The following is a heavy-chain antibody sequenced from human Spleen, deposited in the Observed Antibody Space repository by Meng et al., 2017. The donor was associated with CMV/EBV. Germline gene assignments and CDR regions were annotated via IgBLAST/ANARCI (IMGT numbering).Heavy chain of an antibody. CDR3: ARRAPVAGTHYFVY. V-gene: IGHV3-30*02. CDR2: IRYDGSNK. Sequence: FTFNNCAIHWVRQAPGKGLEWVAFIRYDGSNKYYADSVKGRFTISRDNSKNTLYLQMNSLTPEDTAVYYCARRAPVAGTHYFVYWGQGTLVTVSS. J-gene: IGHJ4*02. CDR1: FTFNNCA. D-gene: IGHD2-15*01.